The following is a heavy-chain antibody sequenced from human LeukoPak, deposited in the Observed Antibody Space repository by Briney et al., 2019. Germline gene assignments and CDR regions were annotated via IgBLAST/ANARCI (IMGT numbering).Heavy chain of an antibody. V-gene: IGHV3-73*01. CDR3: ARHSGGQWLAPSGY. J-gene: IGHJ4*02. D-gene: IGHD6-19*01. Sequence: GGSLRLSCAASGFTVSGSSLQWVRQASGRGLEWVGRVRSKTDNYATAYSASVQGRFTISRDNSKNTLFLQMSSLRAEDTALYFCARHSGGQWLAPSGYWGQGTLVTVSS. CDR1: GFTVSGSS. CDR2: VRSKTDNYAT.